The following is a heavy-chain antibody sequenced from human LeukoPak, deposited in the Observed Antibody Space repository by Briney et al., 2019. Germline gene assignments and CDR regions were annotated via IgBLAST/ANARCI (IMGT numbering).Heavy chain of an antibody. CDR3: ARPPGQTVAGFDY. D-gene: IGHD6-19*01. V-gene: IGHV3-30-3*01. Sequence: GGSLRLSCAASGFTFSSYAMHWVRQAPGKGLEWVAVISYDGSNKYYADSVKGRFTTSRDNSKNTLYLQMNSLRAEDTAVYYCARPPGQTVAGFDYWGQGTLVTVSS. J-gene: IGHJ4*02. CDR2: ISYDGSNK. CDR1: GFTFSSYA.